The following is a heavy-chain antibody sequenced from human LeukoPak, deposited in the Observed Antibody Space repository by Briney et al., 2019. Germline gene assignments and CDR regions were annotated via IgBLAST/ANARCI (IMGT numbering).Heavy chain of an antibody. V-gene: IGHV1-2*02. Sequence: ASLKVSCKPPGYTFTGYYMYWVRQAPRQGLGWMGWINPNSGGTNYAQKFQGRGTMTRETSISTAYMELSRLISDDTAVYYCAREAAGCGSSDCYPPTNWVQGTLVTVRS. CDR3: AREAAGCGSSDCYPPTN. D-gene: IGHD2-21*02. CDR1: GYTFTGYY. CDR2: INPNSGGT. J-gene: IGHJ4*02.